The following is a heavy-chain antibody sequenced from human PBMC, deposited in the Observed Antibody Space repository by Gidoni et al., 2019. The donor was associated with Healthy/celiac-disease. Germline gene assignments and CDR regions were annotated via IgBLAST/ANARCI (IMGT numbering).Heavy chain of an antibody. J-gene: IGHJ3*02. CDR3: ARVRGDYDAFDI. CDR2: IYYSGST. V-gene: IGHV4-31*03. D-gene: IGHD4-17*01. CDR1: VCSISSGGYY. Sequence: QVQLQESGPGLVKPSQTLSLTCPVSVCSISSGGYYWSWIRQHPGKGLEWIGYIYYSGSTYYNPSLKSRVTISVDTSKNQFSLKLSSVTAADTAVYYGARVRGDYDAFDIWGQGTMVTVSS.